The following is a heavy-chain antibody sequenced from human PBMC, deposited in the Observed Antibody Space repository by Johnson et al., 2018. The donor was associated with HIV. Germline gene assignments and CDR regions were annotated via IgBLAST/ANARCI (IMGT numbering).Heavy chain of an antibody. CDR1: GFTFSSYA. Sequence: QVQLVESGGGVVQPGRSLRLSCAASGFTFSSYAMHWVRQAPGKGLEWVAVISYDGSNKYYADSVKGRFTISRDNSKNTQYLQMNSLRAEDTAVDYSARNRHASFYDFWSDCNAFDIWGQGTMVTVSS. D-gene: IGHD3-3*01. CDR3: ARNRHASFYDFWSDCNAFDI. CDR2: ISYDGSNK. J-gene: IGHJ3*02. V-gene: IGHV3-30*03.